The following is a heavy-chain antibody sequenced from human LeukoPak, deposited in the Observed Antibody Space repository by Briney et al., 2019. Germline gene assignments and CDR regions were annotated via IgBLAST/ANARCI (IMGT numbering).Heavy chain of an antibody. CDR3: ARESLGGGSSWYRAFDI. D-gene: IGHD6-13*01. CDR2: MNSDGSST. Sequence: GGSLRLSCAASGFTFSTYWMHWVRQAPGKGLVWVLRMNSDGSSTTFADSVKGRFTISRDNAKNTLYLQMNSLRAEDTAVYYCARESLGGGSSWYRAFDIWGQGTMVTVSS. CDR1: GFTFSTYW. J-gene: IGHJ3*02. V-gene: IGHV3-74*01.